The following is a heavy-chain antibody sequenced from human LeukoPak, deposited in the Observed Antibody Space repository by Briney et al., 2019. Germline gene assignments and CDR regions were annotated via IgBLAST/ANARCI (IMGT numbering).Heavy chain of an antibody. CDR1: GGSIRSNNHY. CDR2: IYFNGNI. CDR3: ARVELIVALPTSFDP. D-gene: IGHD5-12*01. J-gene: IGHJ5*02. V-gene: IGHV4-39*07. Sequence: PSETLSLTCAVSGGSIRSNNHYWGWIRQPPGKGLEWIGNIYFNGNIAYNPSLQSRVTISVDTSKNQFSLRLNSVTSADTAMYYCARVELIVALPTSFDPWGQGTLVTVSS.